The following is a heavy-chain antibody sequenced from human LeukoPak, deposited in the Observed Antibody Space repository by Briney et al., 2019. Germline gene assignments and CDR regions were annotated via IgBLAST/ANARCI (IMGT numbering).Heavy chain of an antibody. Sequence: SVKVSCKVSGGTFSSYPISWVRQAPGQGLEWMGEITPIFGEAQNAEKFQGRVTITADEPTSTVYMELTSLRLDDTAMYYCARNSRVASTSGLDYWGQGTLVTVSS. D-gene: IGHD5-12*01. CDR3: ARNSRVASTSGLDY. CDR2: ITPIFGEA. J-gene: IGHJ4*02. CDR1: GGTFSSYP. V-gene: IGHV1-69*13.